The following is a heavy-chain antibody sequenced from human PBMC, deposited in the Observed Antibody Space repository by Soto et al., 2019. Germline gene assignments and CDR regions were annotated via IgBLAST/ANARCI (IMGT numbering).Heavy chain of an antibody. D-gene: IGHD2-21*02. CDR2: IYYSGST. Sequence: QVQLQESGPGLVKPSQTLSLTCTVSGGSISSGDYYWSWIRQHPGKGLEWIGYIYYSGSTYYNPSLKSRVTISVETSKNQFSLKLNSVTAADTAVYYCAREGLAYCGGDCYSTGGEGYFDLWGRGTLVTVSS. CDR1: GGSISSGDYY. CDR3: AREGLAYCGGDCYSTGGEGYFDL. V-gene: IGHV4-31*03. J-gene: IGHJ2*01.